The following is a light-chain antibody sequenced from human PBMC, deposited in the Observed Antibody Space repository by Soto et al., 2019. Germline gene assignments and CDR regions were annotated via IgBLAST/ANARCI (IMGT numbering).Light chain of an antibody. V-gene: IGKV1-5*01. J-gene: IGKJ2*01. CDR1: QTISRS. CDR2: DDS. Sequence: IQMTQSPSTLSVSVGDRATITCRASQTISRSLAWYQQKPGKAPKLLIYDDSTLESGVPSRFGGSGSGTEFTLTISSLQTDDFATYYCQQYNSYPYTFGQGTKVDIK. CDR3: QQYNSYPYT.